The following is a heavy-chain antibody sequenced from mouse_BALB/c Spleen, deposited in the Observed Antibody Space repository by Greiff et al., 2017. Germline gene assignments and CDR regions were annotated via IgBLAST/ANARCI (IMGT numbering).Heavy chain of an antibody. CDR1: GFTFSSFG. D-gene: IGHD1-1*01. J-gene: IGHJ1*01. Sequence: EVQVVESGGGLVQPGGSRKLSCAASGFTFSSFGMHWVRQAPEKGLEWVAYISSGSSTIYYADTVKGRFTISRDNPKNTLFLQMTSLRSEDTAMYYCARLIYYGSSYGYFDVWGAGTTVTVSS. CDR3: ARLIYYGSSYGYFDV. V-gene: IGHV5-17*02. CDR2: ISSGSSTI.